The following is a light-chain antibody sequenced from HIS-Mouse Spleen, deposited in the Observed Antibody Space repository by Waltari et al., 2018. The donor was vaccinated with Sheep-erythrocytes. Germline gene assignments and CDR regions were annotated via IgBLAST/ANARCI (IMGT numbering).Light chain of an antibody. CDR2: QDS. Sequence: SYELTQPPSVSVSPGQTASITCSGDKLGAKYAYWYQQKPGQSPVLVIYQDSKRPSGIPERFSGSNSGNTATLTISETQAMDEADYYCQAWDSSTAVFGGGTKLTVL. CDR3: QAWDSSTAV. J-gene: IGLJ2*01. V-gene: IGLV3-1*01. CDR1: KLGAKY.